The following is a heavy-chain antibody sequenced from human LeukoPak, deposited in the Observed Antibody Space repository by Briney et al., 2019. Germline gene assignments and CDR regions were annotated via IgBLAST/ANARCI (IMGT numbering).Heavy chain of an antibody. CDR2: ISYDGSNK. CDR3: ARDYGDYAPGDAFDI. J-gene: IGHJ3*02. Sequence: GGSLRLSCAASGFTFSSYAMHWVRQAPGKGLEWVAVISYDGSNKYYADSVKGRFTISRDNSKNTLYLQMNSLRAEDTAVYYCARDYGDYAPGDAFDIWGQGTMVTVSS. V-gene: IGHV3-30-3*01. CDR1: GFTFSSYA. D-gene: IGHD4-17*01.